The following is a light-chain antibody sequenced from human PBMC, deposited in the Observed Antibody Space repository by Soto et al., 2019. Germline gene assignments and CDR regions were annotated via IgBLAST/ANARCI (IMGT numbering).Light chain of an antibody. CDR1: SSNIGAGYD. CDR3: QSYDSSLSGVV. V-gene: IGLV1-40*01. J-gene: IGLJ2*01. Sequence: QSVLTQPPSVSGAPGQRVTISCTGSSSNIGAGYDVHWYQQLPGTAPKHLVYGNSNRPSGVPDRFSGSKSGTSASLAITWLQAGDEADYYCQSYDSSLSGVVFGGGTKLTVL. CDR2: GNS.